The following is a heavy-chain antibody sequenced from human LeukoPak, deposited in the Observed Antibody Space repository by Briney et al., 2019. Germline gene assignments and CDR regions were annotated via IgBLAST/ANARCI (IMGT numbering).Heavy chain of an antibody. Sequence: GGSLRLSCAASGFTFSSYSMNWVREAPGKGLEWVSSISSSSSYIYYADSVKGRFTISRDNAKNSLYLQMNSLRAEDTAVYYCARGSPWLVDYWGQGTLVTVSS. CDR1: GFTFSSYS. V-gene: IGHV3-21*01. CDR3: ARGSPWLVDY. CDR2: ISSSSSYI. J-gene: IGHJ4*02. D-gene: IGHD5-12*01.